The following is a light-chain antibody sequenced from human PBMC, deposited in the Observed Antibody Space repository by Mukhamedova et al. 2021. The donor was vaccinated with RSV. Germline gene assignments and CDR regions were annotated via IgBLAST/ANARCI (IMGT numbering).Light chain of an antibody. Sequence: SQSISSRSAWHQQKPGKAPKLLIYKAPSLESGVPSRFSGSGSGTEFTLTISSLQPDDFATYYCQQYNSYPWTFGQGTKVEIK. CDR1: QSISSR. V-gene: IGKV1-5*03. CDR2: KAP. CDR3: QQYNSYPWT. J-gene: IGKJ1*01.